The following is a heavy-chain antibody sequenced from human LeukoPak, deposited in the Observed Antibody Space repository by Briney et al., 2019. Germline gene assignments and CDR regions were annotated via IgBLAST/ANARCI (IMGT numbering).Heavy chain of an antibody. V-gene: IGHV3-23*01. Sequence: PGGSLRLSCAASAFTLSSYAMTWVRQAPGKGLEWVSTIRSGAYTYYADSVKGRLSISRDNSKNTLYLEMNSLRAEDAAVYYCARISVVSRSGPLDYWGQGTLVTVSS. CDR1: AFTLSSYA. CDR2: IRSGAYT. D-gene: IGHD3-10*01. CDR3: ARISVVSRSGPLDY. J-gene: IGHJ4*02.